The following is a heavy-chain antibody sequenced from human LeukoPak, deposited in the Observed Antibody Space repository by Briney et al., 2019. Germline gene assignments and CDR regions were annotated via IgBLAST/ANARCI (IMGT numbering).Heavy chain of an antibody. CDR2: IRSRANSYAT. D-gene: IGHD3-22*01. J-gene: IGHJ4*02. V-gene: IGHV3-73*01. CDR1: GFTFSGSA. CDR3: TRRYYHDSSGNFQRDY. Sequence: GGSLRLSCAASGFTFSGSAMHWVRQASGKGLKWVGRIRSRANSYATSYGASVKGRFTISRDDSKNTAYLQMNSLKTENTAVYFCTRRYYHDSSGNFQRDYWGQGTLVTVSS.